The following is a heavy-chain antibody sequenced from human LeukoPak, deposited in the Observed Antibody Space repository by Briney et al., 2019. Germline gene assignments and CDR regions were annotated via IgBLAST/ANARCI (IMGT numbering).Heavy chain of an antibody. CDR3: ARDVWPYCGRPNCYLVSDP. Sequence: GASVKVSCKASGYTFTSYYMHWVRQAPAQGLEWMGIINPSGGSTSYAQKFQGRVTMTRDTSTSTVYMELSSLRSDDTAVYYCARDVWPYCGRPNCYLVSDPWGQGTLVTVSS. D-gene: IGHD2-2*01. CDR2: INPSGGST. V-gene: IGHV1-46*01. CDR1: GYTFTSYY. J-gene: IGHJ5*02.